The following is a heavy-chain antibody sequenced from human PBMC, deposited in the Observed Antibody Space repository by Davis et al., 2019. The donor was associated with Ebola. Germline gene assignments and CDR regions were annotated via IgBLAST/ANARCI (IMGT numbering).Heavy chain of an antibody. V-gene: IGHV3-23*01. CDR1: GFTFRSYA. CDR2: ISGSGGST. D-gene: IGHD4-17*01. J-gene: IGHJ4*02. Sequence: GESPKIPCAASGFTFRSYAFTRVRQAPGKGLEWVSAISGSGGSTYYADSVKGRFTISRDNSKNTLYLQMNSLRAEDTAVYYCAKCDYGDYGIDYWGQGTLVTVSS. CDR3: AKCDYGDYGIDY.